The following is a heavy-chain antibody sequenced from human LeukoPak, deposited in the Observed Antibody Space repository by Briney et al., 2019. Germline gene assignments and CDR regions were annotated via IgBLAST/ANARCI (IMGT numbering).Heavy chain of an antibody. CDR3: ARGRLRNRGLLDYFDY. Sequence: SETLSLTCTVSGGSISSGDYYWSWIRQPPGKGLEWIGYIYYSGSTNYNPSLESRVTVSVDTSKNQFSLKLSSVTAADTAVYYCARGRLRNRGLLDYFDYWGQGTLVTVPS. V-gene: IGHV4-30-4*01. D-gene: IGHD1-14*01. CDR1: GGSISSGDYY. CDR2: IYYSGST. J-gene: IGHJ4*02.